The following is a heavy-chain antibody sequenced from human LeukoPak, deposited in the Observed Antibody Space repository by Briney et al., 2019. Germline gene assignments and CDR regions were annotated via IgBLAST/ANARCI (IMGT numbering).Heavy chain of an antibody. J-gene: IGHJ3*02. Sequence: GGSLRLSCAASGFTFDDYGMSWVRQAPGKGLEWVSGINWNGGSIGYADSVKGRFTISRDNTKNSLYLQMNSLRAEDTALYYCARGVTIFGVVRNAFDIWGQGALVTVSS. D-gene: IGHD3-3*01. V-gene: IGHV3-20*04. CDR1: GFTFDDYG. CDR2: INWNGGSI. CDR3: ARGVTIFGVVRNAFDI.